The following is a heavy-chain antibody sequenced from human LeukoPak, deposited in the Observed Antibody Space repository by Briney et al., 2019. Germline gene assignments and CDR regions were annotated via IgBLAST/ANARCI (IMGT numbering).Heavy chain of an antibody. CDR3: ANRLVRGALGY. V-gene: IGHV3-23*01. D-gene: IGHD3-10*01. Sequence: PGETLRLSCAASGFTLSSYGMTWVRQAPGKGLEWVSGISGSGDNTWYADSVKGRFTISRDNSKKTLDLQMHSLRAEDTAVYYCANRLVRGALGYWGQGTLVTVSS. CDR2: ISGSGDNT. J-gene: IGHJ4*02. CDR1: GFTLSSYG.